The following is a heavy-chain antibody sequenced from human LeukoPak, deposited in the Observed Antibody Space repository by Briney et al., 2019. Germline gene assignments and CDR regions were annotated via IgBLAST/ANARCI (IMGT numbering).Heavy chain of an antibody. CDR2: INHRGST. CDR1: GGSFSDYY. Sequence: SETLSLTCAVYGGSFSDYYWAWFRQPPGKGPEWIAAINHRGSTDYSPSLKSRVTISVDTSKKQFSLKLSSVTAADTAVYYCSREEKVGELLADFWGQGTLVTVSS. V-gene: IGHV4-34*01. J-gene: IGHJ4*02. D-gene: IGHD1-26*01. CDR3: SREEKVGELLADF.